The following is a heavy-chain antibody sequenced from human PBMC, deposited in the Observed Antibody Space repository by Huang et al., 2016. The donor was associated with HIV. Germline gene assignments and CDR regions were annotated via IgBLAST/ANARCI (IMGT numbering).Heavy chain of an antibody. V-gene: IGHV4-59*11. CDR1: AGSSSGHY. CDR3: ARGHPDYDDSDSYSGGFYYFDS. J-gene: IGHJ4*02. D-gene: IGHD2-21*01. CDR2: ISSSGSS. Sequence: QVQLQESGPGLVKPSETLSLICGVSAGSSSGHYWSWIRQPPGKGLEWIGSISSSGSSLYNPSLKGRVTMSLYTSKTRFSLGLTSVTAADTAVYFCARGHPDYDDSDSYSGGFYYFDSWGQGTLVTVSS.